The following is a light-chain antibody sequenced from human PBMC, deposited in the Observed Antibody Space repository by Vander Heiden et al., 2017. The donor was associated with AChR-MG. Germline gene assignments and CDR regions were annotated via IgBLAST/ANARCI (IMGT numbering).Light chain of an antibody. V-gene: IGKV4-1*01. CDR1: QSVLYRSNNKNY. Sequence: ETVLTHFPDSLAVSLGERATINCKSSQSVLYRSNNKNYLAWYQQKPGQPPKLLIYWASTRESGVPDRFSGSGSGTDFTLTISSLQAEDVAVYYCLQDDGTRYTFHQETKLGIQ. J-gene: IGKJ2*01. CDR3: LQDDGTRYT. CDR2: WAS.